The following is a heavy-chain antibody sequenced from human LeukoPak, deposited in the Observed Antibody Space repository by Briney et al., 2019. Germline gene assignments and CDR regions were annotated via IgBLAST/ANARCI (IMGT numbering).Heavy chain of an antibody. Sequence: GASVKVSCKASGYTFTSYAMHWVRQAPGQRLEWMGWINAGNGNTKYSQKFQGRVTITRDTSASTAYMELSSLRSEDTAVYYCARARAYCSSTSCYTYYFDYWGQGTLVTVSS. V-gene: IGHV1-3*01. CDR1: GYTFTSYA. CDR3: ARARAYCSSTSCYTYYFDY. J-gene: IGHJ4*02. CDR2: INAGNGNT. D-gene: IGHD2-2*02.